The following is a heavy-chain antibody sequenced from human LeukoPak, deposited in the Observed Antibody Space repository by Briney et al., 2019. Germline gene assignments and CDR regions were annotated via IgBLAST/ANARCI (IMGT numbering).Heavy chain of an antibody. Sequence: GGSLLLSCAASGFTFSSHALHWVRPAPGKGLEWVAVISYDGSDKYYADSVKGRFTISRDNSKSMLYLQMNSLRAEDTAVYYCARVYCGRTTCDPWLDPWGQGTLVTVSS. J-gene: IGHJ5*02. D-gene: IGHD2-21*01. V-gene: IGHV3-30-3*01. CDR3: ARVYCGRTTCDPWLDP. CDR1: GFTFSSHA. CDR2: ISYDGSDK.